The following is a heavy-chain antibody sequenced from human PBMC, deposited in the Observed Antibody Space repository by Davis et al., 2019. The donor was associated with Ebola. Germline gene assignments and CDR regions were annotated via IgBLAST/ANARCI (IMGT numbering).Heavy chain of an antibody. D-gene: IGHD3-22*01. Sequence: PGGSLRLSCKGSGYSFTSYWIGWVRQMPGKGLEWMGIIYPGDSDTRYSPSFQGQVTISADKSISTAYLQWSSLKASDTAMYYCARLYDSSGYYRSAWDYWGQGTLVTVSS. J-gene: IGHJ4*02. V-gene: IGHV5-51*01. CDR1: GYSFTSYW. CDR2: IYPGDSDT. CDR3: ARLYDSSGYYRSAWDY.